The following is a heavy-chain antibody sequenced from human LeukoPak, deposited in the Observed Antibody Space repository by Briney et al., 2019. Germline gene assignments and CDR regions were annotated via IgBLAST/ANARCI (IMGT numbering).Heavy chain of an antibody. CDR2: ISYDGSNK. Sequence: GGSLRLSCAASGFTLTSYAMHWVRQAPGKGLEWVAVISYDGSNKYYADSVKGRFTISRDNSKNTLYLQMNSLRAEDTAVYYCAKAGPGVRGYSGYDRFDYWGQGTLVTVSS. CDR1: GFTLTSYA. J-gene: IGHJ4*02. V-gene: IGHV3-30*18. CDR3: AKAGPGVRGYSGYDRFDY. D-gene: IGHD5-12*01.